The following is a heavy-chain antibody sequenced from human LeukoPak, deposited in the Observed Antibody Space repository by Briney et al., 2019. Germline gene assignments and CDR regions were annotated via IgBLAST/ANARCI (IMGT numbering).Heavy chain of an antibody. V-gene: IGHV3-20*04. CDR1: GFTFDDYG. CDR2: INWNGGST. J-gene: IGHJ4*02. CDR3: ARDSSSGWYGEDY. Sequence: RAGGSMRLSCAASGFTFDDYGMSWVRQAPGKGLEWVSGINWNGGSTGYADSVKGRFTISRDHAKNSLYLQMNSLRAEDTALYYCARDSSSGWYGEDYWGQGTLVTVSS. D-gene: IGHD6-19*01.